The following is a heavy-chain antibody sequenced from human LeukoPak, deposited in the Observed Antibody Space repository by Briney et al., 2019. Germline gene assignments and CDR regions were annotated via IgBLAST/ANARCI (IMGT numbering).Heavy chain of an antibody. J-gene: IGHJ2*01. D-gene: IGHD2/OR15-2a*01. V-gene: IGHV4-39*01. CDR2: IYYSGST. Sequence: AETLSLTCTVSGGSITTSSYYWGWIRQPPGKGLEWIGIIYYSGSTYYNPSLQGRVTISVDTSKNQFSLKLSSVTAADTAVYYCARAFRARYFDLWGRGTLVTVSS. CDR1: GGSITTSSYY. CDR3: ARAFRARYFDL.